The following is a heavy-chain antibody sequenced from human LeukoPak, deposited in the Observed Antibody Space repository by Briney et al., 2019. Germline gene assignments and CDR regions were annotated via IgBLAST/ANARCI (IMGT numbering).Heavy chain of an antibody. J-gene: IGHJ4*02. CDR1: GFTFSSYG. CDR2: IRYDGSNK. V-gene: IGHV3-30*02. D-gene: IGHD2-2*01. Sequence: PGGSLRLSCAASGFTFSSYGMHWVRQAPGKGLERVAFIRYDGSNKYYADSVKGRFTISRDNPKNTLYLQMNSLRAEDTAVYYCAKDIVVVQNGDYWGQGTLVTVSS. CDR3: AKDIVVVQNGDY.